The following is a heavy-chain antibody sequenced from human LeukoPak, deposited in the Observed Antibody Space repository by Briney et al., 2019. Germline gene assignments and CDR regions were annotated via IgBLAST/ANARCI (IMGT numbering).Heavy chain of an antibody. J-gene: IGHJ4*02. CDR2: INPNSGGT. V-gene: IGHV1-2*02. CDR3: ARDQHSSGWYDFDY. Sequence: ASVKVSCKASGYTFTGYYMHWVRQAPGQGLGWMGWINPNSGGTNYAQKFQGRVTMTRDTSISTAYMELSRLRSDDTAVYYCARDQHSSGWYDFDYWGQGTLVTVSS. D-gene: IGHD6-19*01. CDR1: GYTFTGYY.